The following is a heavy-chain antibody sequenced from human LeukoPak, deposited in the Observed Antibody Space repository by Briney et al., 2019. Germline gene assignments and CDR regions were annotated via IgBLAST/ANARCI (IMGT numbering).Heavy chain of an antibody. J-gene: IGHJ4*02. CDR1: GGSISSYY. CDR2: IYTSGST. Sequence: PSETLSLTCTVSGGSISSYYWSWIRQPPGKGLEWIGYIYTSGSTNYNPSLKSRVTISVDTSKNQFSLKLSSVTAADTAVYYCASGGRDGYNSEAGYYFDYWGQGTLVTV. D-gene: IGHD5-24*01. CDR3: ASGGRDGYNSEAGYYFDY. V-gene: IGHV4-4*09.